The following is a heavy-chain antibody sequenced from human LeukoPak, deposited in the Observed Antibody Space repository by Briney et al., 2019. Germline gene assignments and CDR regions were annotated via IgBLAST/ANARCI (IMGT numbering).Heavy chain of an antibody. Sequence: SETLSLTCTVSGASISSNTYYWGWVRQPPGKGLEWIAYISNSGSTYYNPSLKSRVTISVDMSKTQFSLRLSSVTAADTAVYYCARDHGSSNWYYYWGQGTLVTVAS. CDR2: ISNSGST. V-gene: IGHV4-39*07. CDR1: GASISSNTYY. D-gene: IGHD6-13*01. J-gene: IGHJ4*02. CDR3: ARDHGSSNWYYY.